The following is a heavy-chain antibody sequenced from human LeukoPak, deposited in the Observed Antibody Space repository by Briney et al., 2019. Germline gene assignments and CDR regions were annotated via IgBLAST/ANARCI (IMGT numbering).Heavy chain of an antibody. CDR2: INHSGST. D-gene: IGHD5-12*01. V-gene: IGHV4-34*01. CDR1: GGSFSGYY. J-gene: IGHJ4*02. CDR3: AGVTVATGEY. Sequence: SETLSLTCAVYGGSFSGYYRSWIRQPPGKGLEWIGEINHSGSTNYNPSLKSRVTISVDTSKNQFSLKLSSVTAADTAVYYCAGVTVATGEYWGQGTLVTVSS.